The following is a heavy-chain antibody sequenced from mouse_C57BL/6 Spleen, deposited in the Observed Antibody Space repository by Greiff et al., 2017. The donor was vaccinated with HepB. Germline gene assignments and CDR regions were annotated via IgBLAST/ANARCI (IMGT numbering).Heavy chain of an antibody. J-gene: IGHJ4*01. CDR2: IDPSDSYT. CDR1: GYTFTSYW. V-gene: IGHV1-69*01. D-gene: IGHD2-12*01. CDR3: ATLYYSGAMDY. Sequence: QVQLQQPGAELVMPGASVKLSCKASGYTFTSYWMHWVKQRPGQGLEWIGEIDPSDSYTNYNQKFKGKSTLTVDKSSSTAYMQLSSLTSEDSAVYYCATLYYSGAMDYWGQGTSVTVSS.